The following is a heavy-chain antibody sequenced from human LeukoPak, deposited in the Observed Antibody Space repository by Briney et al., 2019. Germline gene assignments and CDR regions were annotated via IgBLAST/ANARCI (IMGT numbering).Heavy chain of an antibody. V-gene: IGHV4-59*01. J-gene: IGHJ5*02. Sequence: SETLSLTCTVSGGSISSYYWSWIRQPPGKGLXXXXXXXXXXXXXXSPSLNCLVPISVDTSTLQFSLTLTSVPAADTAVYYRARGGEGDYDYVWGSYRSENWFDPWGQGTLVTVSS. D-gene: IGHD3-16*02. CDR1: GGSISSYY. CDR3: ARGGEGDYDYVWGSYRSENWFDP. CDR2: XXXXXXX.